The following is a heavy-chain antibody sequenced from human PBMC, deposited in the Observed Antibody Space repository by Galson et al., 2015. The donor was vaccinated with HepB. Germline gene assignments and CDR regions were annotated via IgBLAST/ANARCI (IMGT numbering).Heavy chain of an antibody. CDR1: GGTFSSYA. V-gene: IGHV1-69*04. CDR3: ARDQPYYYGSGSTLWDFQH. CDR2: IIPILGIA. D-gene: IGHD3-10*01. J-gene: IGHJ1*01. Sequence: SVKVSCKASGGTFSSYAISWVRQAPGQGLEWMGRIIPILGIANYAQKFQGRVTITADKSTSTAYMELSSLRSGDTAVYYCARDQPYYYGSGSTLWDFQHWGQGTLVTVSS.